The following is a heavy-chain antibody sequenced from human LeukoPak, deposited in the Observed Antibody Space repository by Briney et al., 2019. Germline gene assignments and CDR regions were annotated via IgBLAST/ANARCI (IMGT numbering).Heavy chain of an antibody. CDR3: ASLKNYYDSSGYLVTDAFDI. D-gene: IGHD3-22*01. J-gene: IGHJ3*02. CDR2: ISPSGGST. V-gene: IGHV1-46*01. Sequence: ASVKVSCKAFGYTFTSNYMHWVRQAPGQGPEWMGVISPSGGSTTYAQKFQGRVTLTRDMSTSTDYLELSSLRSDDTAVYYCASLKNYYDSSGYLVTDAFDIWGQGTMVTVSS. CDR1: GYTFTSNY.